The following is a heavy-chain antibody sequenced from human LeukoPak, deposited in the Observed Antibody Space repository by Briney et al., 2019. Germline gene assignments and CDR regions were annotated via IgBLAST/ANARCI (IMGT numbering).Heavy chain of an antibody. D-gene: IGHD2-15*01. CDR3: ARDRDGGFAFDI. CDR1: GFSFSNYV. CDR2: IMPNGETR. V-gene: IGHV3-64*01. J-gene: IGHJ3*02. Sequence: GSLRLSCAASGFSFSNYVMHWVRQAPGKGLEYVSAIMPNGETRGYANSMKGRFTISRDNSKNTLYLQMGSLRAEDMAIYYCARDRDGGFAFDIWGQGTLVTVSS.